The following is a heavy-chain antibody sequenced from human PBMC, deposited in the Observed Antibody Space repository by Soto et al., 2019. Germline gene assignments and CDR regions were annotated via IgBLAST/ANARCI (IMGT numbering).Heavy chain of an antibody. CDR1: GLTFSNAW. D-gene: IGHD2-2*01. CDR2: IKSKTDGGRA. CDR3: TTQSLEVTAAGFDY. J-gene: IGHJ4*02. Sequence: GGSLRLSCAASGLTFSNAWMSWVRQAPGKGLEWVGRIKSKTDGGRADYAAPVNGRFTMSRDDSKKTLYLQMSSLKSEDTAVYYCTTQSLEVTAAGFDYWGQGTLVTVSS. V-gene: IGHV3-15*01.